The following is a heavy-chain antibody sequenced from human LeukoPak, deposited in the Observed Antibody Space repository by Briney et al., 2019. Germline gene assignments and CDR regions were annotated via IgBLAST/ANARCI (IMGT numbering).Heavy chain of an antibody. D-gene: IGHD6-25*01. CDR1: GFTFSSYS. V-gene: IGHV3-48*02. CDR3: ARHGAASLYSYGLDV. J-gene: IGHJ6*02. CDR2: ISSSSRTI. Sequence: PGGSLRLSCVASGFTFSSYSINWVRQAPGKGLEWVSYISSSSRTIYYADSVKGRFTTSRDNAKNSLFLQMNSLRDEDTAVYYCARHGAASLYSYGLDVWGQGTTVTVSS.